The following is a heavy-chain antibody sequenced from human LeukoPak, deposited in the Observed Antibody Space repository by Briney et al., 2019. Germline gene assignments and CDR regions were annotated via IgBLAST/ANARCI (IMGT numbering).Heavy chain of an antibody. Sequence: TSETRSLACTVARGSVSSGDYSWSWIRQPAGKGLEWIGRIYTSGSTNYNPSLKSRVTISVDTSKNQFSLNLSSVTAADTAVYYCARAPQATVTSYSYYYRDVWAKGTTVTVSS. J-gene: IGHJ6*03. D-gene: IGHD4-11*01. V-gene: IGHV4-61*02. CDR3: ARAPQATVTSYSYYYRDV. CDR2: IYTSGST. CDR1: RGSVSSGDYS.